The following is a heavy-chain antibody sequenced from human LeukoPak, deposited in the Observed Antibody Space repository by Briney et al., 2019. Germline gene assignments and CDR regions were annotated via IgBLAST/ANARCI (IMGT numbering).Heavy chain of an antibody. J-gene: IGHJ4*02. D-gene: IGHD5-18*01. CDR1: GGTFSSYA. CDR3: ARSVERIQLWPDDFDY. Sequence: SVKVSFKASGGTFSSYAISWVRQAPGQGLEWMVRIIPIFGTANYAQKFQGRVTITTDESTSTAYMELSSLRSEDTAVYYCARSVERIQLWPDDFDYWGQGTLVTVSS. CDR2: IIPIFGTA. V-gene: IGHV1-69*05.